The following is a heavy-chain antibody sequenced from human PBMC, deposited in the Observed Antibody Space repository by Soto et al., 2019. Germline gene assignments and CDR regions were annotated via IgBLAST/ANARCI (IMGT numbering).Heavy chain of an antibody. J-gene: IGHJ4*02. CDR2: ITFSGAYT. Sequence: GGSLRLSCAASGFTFSSFAMSWVRQAPGKGLEWLSGITFSGAYTYYAESVKGRFTISRDNSKNTLFLEMNSLRAEDTALYYCAKLGTVGGFENWGQGAHVTVSS. V-gene: IGHV3-23*01. CDR1: GFTFSSFA. CDR3: AKLGTVGGFEN. D-gene: IGHD1-26*01.